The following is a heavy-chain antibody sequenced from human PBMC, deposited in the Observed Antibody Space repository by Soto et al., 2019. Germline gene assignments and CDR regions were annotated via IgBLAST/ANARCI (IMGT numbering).Heavy chain of an antibody. V-gene: IGHV4-61*01. CDR2: IYYSGST. CDR1: GGSVSSGSYY. D-gene: IGHD3-10*01. Sequence: PSETLSLTCTFSGGSVSSGSYYWSWIRQPPGKGLEWIGYIYYSGSTNYNPSLKSRVTISVDTSKNQFSLKLSSVTAADTAVYYCARVEVLVRSPGIESNFDYWGQGTLVTVSS. CDR3: ARVEVLVRSPGIESNFDY. J-gene: IGHJ4*02.